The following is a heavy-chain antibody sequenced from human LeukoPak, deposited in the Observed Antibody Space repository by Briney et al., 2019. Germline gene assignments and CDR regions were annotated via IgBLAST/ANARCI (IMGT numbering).Heavy chain of an antibody. D-gene: IGHD2-2*01. CDR1: GYSFTSYW. CDR3: ARQWGRYCSSTSCYADY. CDR2: IYPGDADT. J-gene: IGHJ4*02. Sequence: PGESLKISCKGSGYSFTSYWIGWVRQMPGKGLEWMGIIYPGDADTRYSPSFQGQCTISADKSISTAYLQWSSLKASDTAMYYCARQWGRYCSSTSCYADYWGQGTLVTVSS. V-gene: IGHV5-51*01.